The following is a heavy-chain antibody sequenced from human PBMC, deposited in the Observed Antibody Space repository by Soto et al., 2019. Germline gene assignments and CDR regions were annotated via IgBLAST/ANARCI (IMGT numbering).Heavy chain of an antibody. CDR2: IIPIFGTA. CDR3: ARTYCSGGSCYSGYYYYGMDV. Sequence: SVKVSCKASGGTFSSYAISWVRQAPGQGLEWMGGIIPIFGTANYAQKFQGRVTITADKSTSTAYMELSSLRSEDTAVYYCARTYCSGGSCYSGYYYYGMDVWGQGTTVTVSS. D-gene: IGHD2-15*01. V-gene: IGHV1-69*06. CDR1: GGTFSSYA. J-gene: IGHJ6*02.